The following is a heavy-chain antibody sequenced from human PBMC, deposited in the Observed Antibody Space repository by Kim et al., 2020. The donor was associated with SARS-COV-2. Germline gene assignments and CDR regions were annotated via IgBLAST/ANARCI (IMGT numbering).Heavy chain of an antibody. CDR1: GYTFTSYG. J-gene: IGHJ4*02. CDR2: ISAYNGNT. CDR3: ARATSGGDCYSVLNRCLYYFDY. Sequence: ASVKVSCKASGYTFTSYGISWVRQAPGQGLEWMGWISAYNGNTNYAQKLQGRVTMTTDTSTSTAYMELRSLRSDDTAVYYCARATSGGDCYSVLNRCLYYFDYWGQGTLVTVSS. D-gene: IGHD2-21*02. V-gene: IGHV1-18*01.